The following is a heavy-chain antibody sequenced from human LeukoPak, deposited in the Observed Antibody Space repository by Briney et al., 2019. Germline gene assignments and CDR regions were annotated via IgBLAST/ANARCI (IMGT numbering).Heavy chain of an antibody. V-gene: IGHV3-23*01. CDR3: AKQGFGC. CDR1: GFTLSSYA. CDR2: ISGSADNT. Sequence: GGSLGLSCTASGFTLSSYAMSWVRQAPGEGLEWVSTISGSADNTNYAEAVKGRFTISRDNSKNTMYLQMNSLRAEDTAVYYCAKQGFGCWGQGTLVTVSS. J-gene: IGHJ4*02.